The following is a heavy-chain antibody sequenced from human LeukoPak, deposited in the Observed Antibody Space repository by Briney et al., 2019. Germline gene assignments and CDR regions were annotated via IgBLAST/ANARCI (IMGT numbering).Heavy chain of an antibody. V-gene: IGHV3-11*04. D-gene: IGHD2-2*01. CDR3: AVLTYQLLDYYFDY. CDR2: ISSSGSTI. J-gene: IGHJ4*02. CDR1: GGSISSYY. Sequence: LSLTCTVSGGSISSYYWSWIRQPPGKGLEWVSYISSSGSTIYYADSVKGRFTISRDNAKNSLYLQMNSLRAEDTAVYYCAVLTYQLLDYYFDYWGQGTLVTVSS.